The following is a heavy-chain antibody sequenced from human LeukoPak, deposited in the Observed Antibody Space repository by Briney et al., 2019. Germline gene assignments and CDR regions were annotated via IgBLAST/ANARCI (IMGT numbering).Heavy chain of an antibody. Sequence: GGSRRLSCAASRFTLSNYWMSWVRQAPGKGLEWVANIKQDGSETYYVDSVKGRFTISRDNAKNSLSLQMNSLRADDTAVYYCARQRGSGCLDYWGQGTLVTVSS. J-gene: IGHJ4*02. CDR2: IKQDGSET. D-gene: IGHD6-19*01. V-gene: IGHV3-7*01. CDR3: ARQRGSGCLDY. CDR1: RFTLSNYW.